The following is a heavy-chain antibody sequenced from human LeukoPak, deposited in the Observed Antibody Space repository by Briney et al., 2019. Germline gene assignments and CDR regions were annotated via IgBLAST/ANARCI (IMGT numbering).Heavy chain of an antibody. D-gene: IGHD3-10*01. CDR2: ISSSSSYI. Sequence: GGSLRLSCAASGFTFSSFSMNWVRQAPGKGLEWVSSISSSSSYIYYADSVKGRSTISRDNAKNSLYLQMSSLRAEDTAVYYCAREPHGGSGTYVYYYYYYMDVWGKGTTVTVS. CDR1: GFTFSSFS. CDR3: AREPHGGSGTYVYYYYYYMDV. J-gene: IGHJ6*03. V-gene: IGHV3-21*01.